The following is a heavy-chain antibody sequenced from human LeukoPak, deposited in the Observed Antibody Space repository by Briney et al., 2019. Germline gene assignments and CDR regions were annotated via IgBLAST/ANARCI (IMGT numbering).Heavy chain of an antibody. D-gene: IGHD5-18*01. V-gene: IGHV4-39*07. CDR3: ARVMDTAMVTGPGD. CDR2: IYYSGSI. CDR1: GGSISSSSYY. Sequence: SENLSLTCTVSGGSISSSSYYWGWIRQPPGKGLEWIGSIYYSGSIYYNPSLKSRVTISVDTSKNQFSLKLSSVTAADTAVYYCARVMDTAMVTGPGDWGQGTLVTVSS. J-gene: IGHJ4*02.